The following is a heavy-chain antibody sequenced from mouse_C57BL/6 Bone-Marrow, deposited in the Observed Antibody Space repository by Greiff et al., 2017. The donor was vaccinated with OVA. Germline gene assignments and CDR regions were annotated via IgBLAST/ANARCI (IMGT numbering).Heavy chain of an antibody. V-gene: IGHV5-4*01. CDR1: GFTFSSYA. CDR3: ASLYGYDGEYFDY. D-gene: IGHD2-2*01. Sequence: EVQGVESGEGLVKPGGSLKLSCAASGFTFSSYAMSWVRQTPEKRLEWVATISDGGSYTYYPDNVKGRFTISRDNAKNNLYLQMSHLKSEDTAMYYCASLYGYDGEYFDYWGQGTTLTVSS. J-gene: IGHJ2*01. CDR2: ISDGGSYT.